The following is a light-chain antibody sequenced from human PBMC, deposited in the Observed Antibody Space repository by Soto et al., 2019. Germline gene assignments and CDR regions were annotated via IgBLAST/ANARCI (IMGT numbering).Light chain of an antibody. Sequence: QSVLTQPPSASATPGQRVTISCSGGSSNIEINYVYWYQQLPGTAPKLLIYQNNQRPSGVPDRFSGSKSGTSASLAISGLRSEDEADYYCAAWDDTLSGWVFGGGTKLTVL. J-gene: IGLJ3*02. CDR3: AAWDDTLSGWV. V-gene: IGLV1-47*01. CDR1: SSNIEINY. CDR2: QNN.